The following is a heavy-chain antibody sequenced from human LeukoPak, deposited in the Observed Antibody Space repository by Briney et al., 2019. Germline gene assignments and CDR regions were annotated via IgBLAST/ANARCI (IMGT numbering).Heavy chain of an antibody. CDR2: IYYSGST. CDR1: GGSISSSSYY. V-gene: IGHV4-39*07. Sequence: SETLSLTCTVSGGSISSSSYYWGWIRQPPGKGLEWIGSIYYSGSTNYNPSLKSRVTISVDTSKNQFSLKLSSVTAADTAVYYCARSGSSWYHPVDYWGQGTLVTVSS. CDR3: ARSGSSWYHPVDY. J-gene: IGHJ4*02. D-gene: IGHD6-13*01.